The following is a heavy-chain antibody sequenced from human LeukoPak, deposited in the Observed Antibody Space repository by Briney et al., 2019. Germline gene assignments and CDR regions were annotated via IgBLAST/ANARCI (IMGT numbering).Heavy chain of an antibody. CDR3: ARDRKQQLVRGYYFDY. D-gene: IGHD6-13*01. CDR1: GFTFSSYS. J-gene: IGHJ4*02. Sequence: GGSLRLSCAASGFTFSSYSMNWVRQAPGKGLEYVSAISSNGGSTYYANSVKGRFTISRDNSKNTLYLQMGSLRAEDMAVYYCARDRKQQLVRGYYFDYWGQGTLVTVSS. V-gene: IGHV3-64*01. CDR2: ISSNGGST.